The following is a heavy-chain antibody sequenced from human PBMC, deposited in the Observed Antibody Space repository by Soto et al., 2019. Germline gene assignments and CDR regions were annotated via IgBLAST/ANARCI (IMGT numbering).Heavy chain of an antibody. V-gene: IGHV1-69*12. J-gene: IGHJ6*01. CDR1: GGTFSNFA. Sequence: QVQLVQSGAEVKKPGSSVKVSCKASGGTFSNFALISWVRQAPGQGLEWMGGIIPIDATVNYAQKSQGRITRTADESTTTAYMDLGSLSSEDTAVYYWARELLGFGYTYGDVWGQGTTVTVSS. CDR2: IIPIDATV. CDR3: ARELLGFGYTYGDV. D-gene: IGHD3-10*01.